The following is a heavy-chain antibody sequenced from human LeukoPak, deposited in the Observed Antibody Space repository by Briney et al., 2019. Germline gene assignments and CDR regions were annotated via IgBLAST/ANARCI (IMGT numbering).Heavy chain of an antibody. D-gene: IGHD3-22*01. CDR1: GFTFNRCW. V-gene: IGHV3-7*03. CDR2: INPDGRDT. CDR3: SHVYNYYDSRGQLSLFDY. J-gene: IGHJ4*02. Sequence: GGSLRLSCVVSGFTFNRCWMNWVRQAPGKGLEWVAHINPDGRDTYYVDSVKGRFTISRDNAQNSMYLQMNSLRAEDTAVYYCSHVYNYYDSRGQLSLFDYWGQGTLVTVSS.